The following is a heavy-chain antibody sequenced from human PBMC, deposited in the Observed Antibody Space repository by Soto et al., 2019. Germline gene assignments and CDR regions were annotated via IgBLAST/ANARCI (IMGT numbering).Heavy chain of an antibody. CDR1: GGSVCSGSFF. CDR2: IYYSGTT. D-gene: IGHD2-2*02. CDR3: AREGRLYNYNGIDV. J-gene: IGHJ6*02. V-gene: IGHV4-61*01. Sequence: SETLSLNCTVSGGSVCSGSFFWTWIRQPPGKGLEWIGYIYYSGTTNYNPSLKSRVTMSVDRSRNQFSLQLSSVTAADTALYYCAREGRLYNYNGIDVWGQGTTVTVSS.